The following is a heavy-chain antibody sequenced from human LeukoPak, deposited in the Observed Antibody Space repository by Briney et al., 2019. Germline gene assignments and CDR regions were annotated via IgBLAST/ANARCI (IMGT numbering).Heavy chain of an antibody. Sequence: PSETLSLTCIVSSGSISGYHWSWIRQSPGKGLEWIGYVYYRGITNYNPSLKSRVSISVDTANNQFSLRLSSVTAADTAVYYCARVITAAEAVDYWGQGTLVTVSS. V-gene: IGHV4-59*12. CDR2: VYYRGIT. J-gene: IGHJ4*02. D-gene: IGHD6-13*01. CDR3: ARVITAAEAVDY. CDR1: SGSISGYH.